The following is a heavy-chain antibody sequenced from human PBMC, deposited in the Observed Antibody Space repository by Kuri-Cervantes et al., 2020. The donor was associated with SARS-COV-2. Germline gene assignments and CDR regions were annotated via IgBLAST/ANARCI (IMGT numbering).Heavy chain of an antibody. CDR2: ISPTASTI. Sequence: GGSLRLSCLPSGFVFDFYETNWVRQAPGRGLEWLAYISPTASTIYYADSVTGRFTISRDNAQNAVYLHMKSLRADDTAVYYCARVRAMDMWGQGTMVTVSS. J-gene: IGHJ3*02. D-gene: IGHD2-2*01. CDR3: ARVRAMDM. CDR1: GFVFDFYE. V-gene: IGHV3-48*03.